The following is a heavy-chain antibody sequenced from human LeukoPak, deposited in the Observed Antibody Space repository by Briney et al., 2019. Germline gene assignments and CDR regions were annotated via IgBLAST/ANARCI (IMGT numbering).Heavy chain of an antibody. D-gene: IGHD1-7*01. J-gene: IGHJ5*02. Sequence: SETLSLTCTVSGGSISSSSYYWGWIRQPPGKGLEWIGSIYYSGSTYYNPSLKSRVTISVDTSKNQFSLKLSSVTAADTAVYYCARDETGTTAQATYNWFDPWGQGTLVTVSS. CDR3: ARDETGTTAQATYNWFDP. V-gene: IGHV4-39*02. CDR2: IYYSGST. CDR1: GGSISSSSYY.